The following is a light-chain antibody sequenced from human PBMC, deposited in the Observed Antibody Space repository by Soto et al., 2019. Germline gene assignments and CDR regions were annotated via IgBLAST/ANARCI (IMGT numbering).Light chain of an antibody. CDR1: QSVSGW. V-gene: IGKV1-27*01. Sequence: DIQMTQSPSTLSASVGDTVTVTCRASQSVSGWLAWYQQKPGTVPKLLISAASTLQTGVPSRFSGGGSGTDFTLTISSLQPEDAATYYCQKYNSAPWTFGQGTKVAIK. CDR3: QKYNSAPWT. J-gene: IGKJ1*01. CDR2: AAS.